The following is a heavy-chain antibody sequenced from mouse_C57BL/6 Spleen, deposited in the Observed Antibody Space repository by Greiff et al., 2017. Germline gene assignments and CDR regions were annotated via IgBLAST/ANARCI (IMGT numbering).Heavy chain of an antibody. Sequence: LPESGPGMVKPSQSLSLTCTVTGYSITSGYDWHWIRHFPGNKLEWMGYISYSGSTNYNPSLKSRISITHDTSKNHFFLKLNSVTTEDTATYYCAKNNRRGNWYFGGWGTGTTVTVA. J-gene: IGHJ1*03. CDR2: ISYSGST. CDR1: GYSITSGYD. D-gene: IGHD1-3*01. V-gene: IGHV3-1*01. CDR3: AKNNRRGNWYFGG.